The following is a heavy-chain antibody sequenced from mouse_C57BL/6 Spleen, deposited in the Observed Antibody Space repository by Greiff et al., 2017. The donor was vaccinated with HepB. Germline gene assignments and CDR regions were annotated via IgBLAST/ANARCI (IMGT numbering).Heavy chain of an antibody. J-gene: IGHJ3*01. CDR1: GYTFTDYN. CDR3: ARFMVTTGGFAY. CDR2: INPNNGGT. V-gene: IGHV1-22*01. D-gene: IGHD2-2*01. Sequence: VQLQQSGPELVKPGASVKMSCKASGYTFTDYNMHWVKQSHGKSLEWIGYINPNNGGTSYNQKFKGKATLTVNKSSSTAYMELRSLTSEDSAVYYCARFMVTTGGFAYWGQGTLVTVSA.